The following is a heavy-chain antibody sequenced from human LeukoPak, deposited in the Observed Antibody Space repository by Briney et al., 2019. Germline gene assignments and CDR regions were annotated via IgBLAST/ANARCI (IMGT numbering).Heavy chain of an antibody. Sequence: GASVKASCKASGYTFTNYAMNWVRQAPGQGLEWMGWINTNTGNATYAQGFTGRFVFSLDTSVSTAYLQISSLKAEDTAVYYCARSGGSGSYYARYYYYYMDVWGKGTTVTVSS. V-gene: IGHV7-4-1*02. CDR2: INTNTGNA. CDR1: GYTFTNYA. J-gene: IGHJ6*03. D-gene: IGHD3-10*01. CDR3: ARSGGSGSYYARYYYYYMDV.